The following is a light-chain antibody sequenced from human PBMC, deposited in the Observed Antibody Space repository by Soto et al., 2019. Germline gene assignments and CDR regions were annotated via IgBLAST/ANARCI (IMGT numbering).Light chain of an antibody. J-gene: IGKJ1*01. V-gene: IGKV3-15*01. CDR2: GAS. CDR3: QQYNNWWT. Sequence: EIVMTQSPATLSVSPGERATLSCRASQSISRNLAWYQQNPGQAPRLLIYGASTRATGIPARFSGSGSGTEFTLTISSLQSEDFAVYYCQQYNNWWTFGQGTKVEI. CDR1: QSISRN.